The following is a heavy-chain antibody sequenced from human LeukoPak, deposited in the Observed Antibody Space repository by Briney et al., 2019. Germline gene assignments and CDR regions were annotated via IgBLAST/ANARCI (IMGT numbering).Heavy chain of an antibody. Sequence: SETLSLTCTVSGGSISSYYWSWIRQPPGKGLEWIGYIYYSGSTNYNPSLKSRVTISVDTSKNQFSLKLSSVAAADTAVYYCARWGYSYGYRGFDYWGQGTLVTVSS. D-gene: IGHD5-18*01. J-gene: IGHJ4*02. V-gene: IGHV4-59*01. CDR1: GGSISSYY. CDR3: ARWGYSYGYRGFDY. CDR2: IYYSGST.